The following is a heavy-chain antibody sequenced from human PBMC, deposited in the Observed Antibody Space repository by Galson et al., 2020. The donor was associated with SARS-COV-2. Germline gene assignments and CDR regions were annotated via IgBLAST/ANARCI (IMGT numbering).Heavy chain of an antibody. D-gene: IGHD3-10*01. CDR2: IGTAGDT. J-gene: IGHJ6*03. CDR3: ARANMVRGVLTYYYYYYMDV. V-gene: IGHV3-13*01. Sequence: GESLKISCAASGFTFSSYDMHWVRQATGKGLEWVSAIGTAGDTYYPGSVKGRFTISRENAKNSLYLQMNSLRAGDTAVYYCARANMVRGVLTYYYYYYMDVWGKGTTVTVSS. CDR1: GFTFSSYD.